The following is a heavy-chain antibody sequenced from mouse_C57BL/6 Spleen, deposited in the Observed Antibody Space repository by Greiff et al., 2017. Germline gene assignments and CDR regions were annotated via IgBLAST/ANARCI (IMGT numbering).Heavy chain of an antibody. J-gene: IGHJ4*01. CDR2: IDPETGGT. CDR1: GYTFTDYE. V-gene: IGHV1-15*01. Sequence: VQLQQSGAELVRPGASVTLSCKASGYTFTDYEMHWVKQTPVHGLEWIGAIDPETGGTAYNQKFKGKTILTADKSSSTAYMELRSLTSEDSAVYYCTRGKDAMDYWGQGTSVTVSS. CDR3: TRGKDAMDY.